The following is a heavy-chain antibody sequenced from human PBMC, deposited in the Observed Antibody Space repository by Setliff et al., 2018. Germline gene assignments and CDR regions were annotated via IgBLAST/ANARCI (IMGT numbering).Heavy chain of an antibody. CDR3: ARSGSYWKPDY. CDR2: INPNSGGT. CDR1: GYTFTGYY. Sequence: ASVKVSCKASGYTFTGYYIHWVRQAPGQGLEYMGWINPNSGGTNYAPKFQGRVTMTRDTSISTAYMELRSLRSDDTALYYCARSGSYWKPDYWGQGTLVTVSS. J-gene: IGHJ4*02. D-gene: IGHD1-26*01. V-gene: IGHV1-2*02.